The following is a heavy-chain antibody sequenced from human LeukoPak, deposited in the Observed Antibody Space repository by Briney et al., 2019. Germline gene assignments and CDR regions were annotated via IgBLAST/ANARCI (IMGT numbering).Heavy chain of an antibody. V-gene: IGHV3-11*04. D-gene: IGHD3-3*01. J-gene: IGHJ4*02. CDR2: ISSSGSTI. CDR3: ARKYDFWSGYYTRSSKGGDFDY. CDR1: GFTFSDYY. Sequence: GGSLRLSCAASGFTFSDYYMSWIRQAPGKGLEWVSYISSSGSTIYYADSVKGRFTISRDNAKNSLYLQMNSLRAEDTAVYYCARKYDFWSGYYTRSSKGGDFDYWGQGTLVTVSS.